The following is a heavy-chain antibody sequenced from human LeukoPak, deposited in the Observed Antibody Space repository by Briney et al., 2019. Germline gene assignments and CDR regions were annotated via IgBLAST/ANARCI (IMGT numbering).Heavy chain of an antibody. CDR1: GGSISSGGYY. J-gene: IGHJ6*02. CDR2: IYYSGST. V-gene: IGHV4-31*03. D-gene: IGHD3-3*01. CDR3: ARGSDDFWSGYYYYYGMDV. Sequence: SETLSLTCTVSGGSISSGGYYWSWIRQHPGKGLEWIGYIYYSGSTYYNPSLKSRVTISVDTSKNQFSPKLSSVTAADTAVYYCARGSDDFWSGYYYYYGMDVWGQGTTVTVSS.